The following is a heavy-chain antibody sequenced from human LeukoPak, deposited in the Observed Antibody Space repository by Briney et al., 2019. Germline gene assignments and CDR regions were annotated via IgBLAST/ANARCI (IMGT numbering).Heavy chain of an antibody. J-gene: IGHJ4*02. CDR1: GFTFSSYA. V-gene: IGHV3-23*01. CDR2: ILGGGGT. Sequence: PGGSLRLSCAASGFTFSSYAMSWVRQAPGKGLEWVSTILGGGGTYYADSVKGRFTISRDSSNNRVYLQMVSLRAEDTAVYYCGMASDTSGYYFFRLDYWGQGTLVTVSS. D-gene: IGHD3-22*01. CDR3: GMASDTSGYYFFRLDY.